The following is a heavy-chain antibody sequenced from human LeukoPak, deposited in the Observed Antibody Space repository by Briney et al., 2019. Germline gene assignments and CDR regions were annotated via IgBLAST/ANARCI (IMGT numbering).Heavy chain of an antibody. CDR2: ITSMSSAI. J-gene: IGHJ4*02. CDR1: GFSFSSNS. V-gene: IGHV3-21*01. D-gene: IGHD5-24*01. CDR3: AKEMGSRDQTKYFFDN. Sequence: AESLTLSCDVSGFSFSSNSMNWVRQPPGNGLGWVSSITSMSSAIYHADSVRGRFTNPRENAQNSVYLQMNSLGGEDTAVYYCAKEMGSRDQTKYFFDNWGQGALLTVSS.